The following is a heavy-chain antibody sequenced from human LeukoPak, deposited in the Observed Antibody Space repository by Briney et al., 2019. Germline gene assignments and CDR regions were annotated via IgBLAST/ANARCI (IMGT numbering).Heavy chain of an antibody. CDR3: ARVPHYYFGYGYFDT. Sequence: SETLSLTCNVSGYSISSGYYWSRIRQPPGKGLEWIGEIDQSGTTNYNPSLKSRVTISIDTSKKQFSLTLTSLTAADTAVYYCARVPHYYFGYGYFDTWGQGTRVTVSS. J-gene: IGHJ4*02. D-gene: IGHD3-10*01. V-gene: IGHV4-38-2*02. CDR1: GYSISSGYY. CDR2: IDQSGTT.